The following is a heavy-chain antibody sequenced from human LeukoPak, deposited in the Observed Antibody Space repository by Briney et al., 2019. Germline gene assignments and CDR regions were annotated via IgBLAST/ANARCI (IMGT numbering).Heavy chain of an antibody. CDR1: GYTFTGYY. CDR2: IHPNSGGT. D-gene: IGHD1-7*01. CDR3: ASNTNLNYVSGWFDP. V-gene: IGHV1-2*02. Sequence: GASVKVSCKASGYTFTGYYMHWVRQAPGQGLEWMGWIHPNSGGTNYAQKFQGRVTMTRDTSISTAYMELSRLRSDDTAVYDCASNTNLNYVSGWFDPWGQGTLVTVSS. J-gene: IGHJ5*02.